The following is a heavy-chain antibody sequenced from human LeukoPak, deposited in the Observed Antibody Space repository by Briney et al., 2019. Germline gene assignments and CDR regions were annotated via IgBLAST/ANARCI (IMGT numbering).Heavy chain of an antibody. CDR3: ARDLVTVTKGFDI. D-gene: IGHD4-17*01. Sequence: SETLSLTCAVSDDSFSSHYWTWIRQPPGKGLEWIGYISYIGSTNYNPSLKSRVTVSIDTSKNHFSLKLSSVTAADTAVYYCARDLVTVTKGFDIWGQGTMVSVSS. J-gene: IGHJ3*02. CDR2: ISYIGST. CDR1: DDSFSSHY. V-gene: IGHV4-59*11.